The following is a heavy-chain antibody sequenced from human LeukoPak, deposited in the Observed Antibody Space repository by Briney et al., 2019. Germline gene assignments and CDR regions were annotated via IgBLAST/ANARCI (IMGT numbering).Heavy chain of an antibody. CDR3: AREGSGHDAFDI. V-gene: IGHV3-21*01. Sequence: GGSLRLSCAASGFTFSSYSMNWVRQAPGKGLEWVSSISSSSSYIYYADSVEGRFTISRDNSKNTLYLQMNSLRAEDTAVYYCAREGSGHDAFDIWGQGTMVTVSS. CDR2: ISSSSSYI. CDR1: GFTFSSYS. J-gene: IGHJ3*02. D-gene: IGHD3-10*01.